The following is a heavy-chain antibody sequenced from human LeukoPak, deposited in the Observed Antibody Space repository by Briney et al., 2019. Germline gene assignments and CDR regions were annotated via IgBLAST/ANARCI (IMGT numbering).Heavy chain of an antibody. V-gene: IGHV3-21*01. CDR2: ISYSGPHM. CDR3: ASNDYRDEGIDS. D-gene: IGHD4-17*01. CDR1: GFAFSRYS. Sequence: GGSLRLSCAASGFAFSRYSMNWVRQAPGKGLEWVSSISYSGPHMFYADSVRGRFTISRDNAENSLFLQMNSPRAADTAVYFCASNDYRDEGIDSWGQGTLVTVSS. J-gene: IGHJ4*02.